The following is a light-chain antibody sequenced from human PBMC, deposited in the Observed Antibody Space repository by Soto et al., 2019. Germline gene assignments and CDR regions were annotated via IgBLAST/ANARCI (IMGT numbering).Light chain of an antibody. CDR2: SAS. CDR3: QHGYVAPYS. Sequence: DIQMTQSPSSVSASIGDAVTLTCRASQDINVYLNWYQQKPGEVPKLLIYSASTLHSGVPSRFTGSGSETDFTLTIRSLQPGDFATYYCQHGYVAPYSFGQGTKVDIK. V-gene: IGKV1-39*01. J-gene: IGKJ2*03. CDR1: QDINVY.